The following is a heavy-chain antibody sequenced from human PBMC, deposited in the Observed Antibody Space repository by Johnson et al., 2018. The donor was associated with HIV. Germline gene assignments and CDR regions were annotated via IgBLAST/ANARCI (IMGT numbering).Heavy chain of an antibody. CDR1: GFTFSSYA. CDR2: ISFDGSNK. J-gene: IGHJ3*02. Sequence: QVQLVESGGGLVKPGGSLRLSCAASGFTFSSYAMHWVRQAPGKGLAWVAVISFDGSNKYYADSVTGRFTISRDNSKNTLYLQMNSLRAEDTAVYYCAKAPLDLIGDPVSFDIWGPGTLVTVSP. D-gene: IGHD2-21*01. V-gene: IGHV3-30*04. CDR3: AKAPLDLIGDPVSFDI.